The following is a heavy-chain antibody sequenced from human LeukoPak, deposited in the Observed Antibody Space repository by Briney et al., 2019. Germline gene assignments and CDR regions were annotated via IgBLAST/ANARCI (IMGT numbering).Heavy chain of an antibody. D-gene: IGHD6-13*01. CDR3: ANHYSSSSWPEYFQH. CDR1: GYTFTSHA. V-gene: IGHV1-3*01. CDR2: INAGNGNT. Sequence: ASVKVSCKASGYTFTSHAMHWVRQAPGQRLEWMGWINAGNGNTKYSQKFQGRVTITRDTSASTAYMELSSLRSEDTAVYYCANHYSSSSWPEYFQHWGQGTLVTVSS. J-gene: IGHJ1*01.